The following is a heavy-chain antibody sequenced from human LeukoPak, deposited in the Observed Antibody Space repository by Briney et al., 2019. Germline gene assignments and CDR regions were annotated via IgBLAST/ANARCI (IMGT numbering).Heavy chain of an antibody. CDR1: GGSISSGGYY. J-gene: IGHJ4*02. Sequence: PSETLSLTCTVSGGSISSGGYYWSWIRQHPGKGLEWIGYIYYSGSTYYNPSLKSRVTISVDTSKNQFSLKLSSVTAADTAVYYCARREGIAAPFDYWGQGTLVTVSS. CDR2: IYYSGST. CDR3: ARREGIAAPFDY. V-gene: IGHV4-31*03. D-gene: IGHD6-13*01.